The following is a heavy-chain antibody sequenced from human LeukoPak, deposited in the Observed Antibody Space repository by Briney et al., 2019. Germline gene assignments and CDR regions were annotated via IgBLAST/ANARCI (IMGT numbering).Heavy chain of an antibody. CDR1: GFIVRNNY. D-gene: IGHD3/OR15-3a*01. Sequence: GGSLRLSCVVSGFIVRNNYVSWVRQAPGKGVEWVSVIYAGDTIHYADSVKGRFTISRDNSKNTVYLQMNSLRAEDTALYYCATIGTGDYREDSWDQGTLVTVSS. CDR2: IYAGDTI. CDR3: ATIGTGDYREDS. V-gene: IGHV3-66*01. J-gene: IGHJ4*02.